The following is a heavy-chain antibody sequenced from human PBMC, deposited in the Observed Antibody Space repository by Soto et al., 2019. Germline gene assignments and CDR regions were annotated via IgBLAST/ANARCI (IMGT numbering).Heavy chain of an antibody. V-gene: IGHV1-3*01. CDR1: GYTFTSYA. CDR2: INAGNGNT. J-gene: IGHJ6*02. D-gene: IGHD6-6*01. CDR3: ARAAPRIAARPFYYYGMDV. Sequence: ASVKVSCKASGYTFTSYAMHWVRQAPGQRLEWMGWINAGNGNTKYSQRFQGRVTITRDTSASTAYMELSSLRSEDTAVYYCARAAPRIAARPFYYYGMDVWGQGTTVTVSS.